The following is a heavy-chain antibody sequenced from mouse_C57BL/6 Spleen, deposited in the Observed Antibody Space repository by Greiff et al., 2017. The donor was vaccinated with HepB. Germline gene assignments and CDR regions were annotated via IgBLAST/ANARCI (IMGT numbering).Heavy chain of an antibody. CDR3: ARRGSNVVYFDY. J-gene: IGHJ2*01. CDR1: GYTFTRYW. D-gene: IGHD2-5*01. CDR2: IDPSDSYT. Sequence: QVQLQQPGAELVKPGASVKLSCKASGYTFTRYWMQWVKQRPGQGLEWIGGIDPSDSYTKYNEKFKGKATLTVDKSSSTAYMQLSSLTSDDSAVYYCARRGSNVVYFDYWGQGTTLTVSS. V-gene: IGHV1-50*01.